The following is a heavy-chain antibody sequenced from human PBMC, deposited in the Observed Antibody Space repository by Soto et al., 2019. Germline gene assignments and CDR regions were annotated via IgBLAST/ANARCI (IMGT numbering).Heavy chain of an antibody. CDR2: INSDGSST. CDR1: GFTFSSYW. V-gene: IGHV3-74*01. J-gene: IGHJ4*02. CDR3: ARDNRGYTRPFDY. D-gene: IGHD5-18*01. Sequence: EVQLVESGGGLVQPGGSLRLSCAASGFTFSSYWMHWVRQAPGKGLVWVSRINSDGSSTTYADSVKGRFTISRDNAKNTLYLQMNSLRGEDTAVYYCARDNRGYTRPFDYWGQGTLVTVSS.